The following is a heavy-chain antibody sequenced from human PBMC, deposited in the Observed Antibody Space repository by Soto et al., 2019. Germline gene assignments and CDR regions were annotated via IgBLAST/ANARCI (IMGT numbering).Heavy chain of an antibody. J-gene: IGHJ2*01. CDR3: ARVEYGDYGGYFDL. CDR1: GFTVTNKY. CDR2: IYSGGAT. D-gene: IGHD4-17*01. V-gene: IGHV3-53*01. Sequence: EVQLVESGGNLIQPGGSLRLSCAASGFTVTNKYMTWVRQAPGKGLEWVSLIYSGGATSYADSVKGRFTISRDNSKDILYLQVNSLRAEDTAVYYCARVEYGDYGGYFDLWGRGTLVTVSS.